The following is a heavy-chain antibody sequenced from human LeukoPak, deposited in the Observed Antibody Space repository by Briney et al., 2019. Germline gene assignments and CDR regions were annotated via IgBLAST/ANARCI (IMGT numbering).Heavy chain of an antibody. D-gene: IGHD3-22*01. V-gene: IGHV4-39*07. J-gene: IGHJ3*02. CDR2: IYYSGST. CDR1: GGSISSSSYY. Sequence: PSETLSLTCTVSGGSISSSSYYWGWIRQPPGKGLEWIGSIYYSGSTCYNPSLKSRVTISVDTSKNQFSLKLSSVTAADTAVYYCAKERGDSSGYPYDAFDIWGRGTMVTVPS. CDR3: AKERGDSSGYPYDAFDI.